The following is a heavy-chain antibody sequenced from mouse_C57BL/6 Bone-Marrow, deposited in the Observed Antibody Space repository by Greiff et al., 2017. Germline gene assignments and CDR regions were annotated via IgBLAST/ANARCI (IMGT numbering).Heavy chain of an antibody. CDR3: AKHEGWDGNYGGVFAY. CDR1: GFSLTSYG. V-gene: IGHV2-9*01. J-gene: IGHJ3*01. CDR2: IWGGGST. Sequence: QVQLQQSGPGLVQPSQSLSITCTVSGFSLTSYGVDWVRQPPGKGLEWLGVIWGGGSTNYNSALMSRLSISKDNSKSQVFLKMNSLQTDDTAMYYCAKHEGWDGNYGGVFAYWGQGTLVTVSA. D-gene: IGHD2-1*01.